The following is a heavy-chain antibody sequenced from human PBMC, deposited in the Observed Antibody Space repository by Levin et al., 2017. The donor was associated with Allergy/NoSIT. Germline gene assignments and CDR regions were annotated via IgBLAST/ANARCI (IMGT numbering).Heavy chain of an antibody. D-gene: IGHD5-18*01. CDR1: GGSFSGYY. Sequence: PSETLSLTCAVYGGSFSGYYWSWIRQPPGKGLEWIGEINHSGSTNYNPSLKSRVTISVDTSKNQFSLKLSSVTAADTAVYYCARGRGYSYGTLFDYWGQGTLVTVSS. V-gene: IGHV4-34*01. J-gene: IGHJ4*02. CDR2: INHSGST. CDR3: ARGRGYSYGTLFDY.